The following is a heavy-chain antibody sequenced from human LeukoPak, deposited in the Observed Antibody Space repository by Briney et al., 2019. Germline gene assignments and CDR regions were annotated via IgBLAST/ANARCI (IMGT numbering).Heavy chain of an antibody. Sequence: GGSLRPSCAASGFTFTSDSINWVRQAPGNGLEWVSSISSSSSYIYYADSVKGRFTISRDNAKNSLFLQMNSLGAEDTAVFYCARRVDTAMAAADYWGQGTLVTVSS. CDR2: ISSSSSYI. CDR1: GFTFTSDS. V-gene: IGHV3-21*01. CDR3: ARRVDTAMAAADY. D-gene: IGHD5-18*01. J-gene: IGHJ4*02.